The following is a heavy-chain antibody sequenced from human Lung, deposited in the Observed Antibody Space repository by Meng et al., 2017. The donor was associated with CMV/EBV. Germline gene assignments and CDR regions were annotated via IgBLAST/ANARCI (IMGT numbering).Heavy chain of an antibody. Sequence: SVYSFTSYYIAWVRQMPEKGLEWMGIIYPGDSDTRYSPSFQGQVTISVDKSISTAYLQWSSLKASDTAMYFCARRSLYGDYVPRPFNYWGQGTLVTVSS. CDR1: VYSFTSYY. J-gene: IGHJ4*02. D-gene: IGHD4-17*01. CDR3: ARRSLYGDYVPRPFNY. V-gene: IGHV5-51*01. CDR2: IYPGDSDT.